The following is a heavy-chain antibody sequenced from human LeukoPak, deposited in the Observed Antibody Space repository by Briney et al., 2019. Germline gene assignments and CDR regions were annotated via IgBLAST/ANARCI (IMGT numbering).Heavy chain of an antibody. V-gene: IGHV3-33*01. J-gene: IGHJ6*03. CDR3: ARGGSIAARIYYMDV. D-gene: IGHD6-6*01. CDR2: IWYDGSNK. CDR1: GFIFSSYG. Sequence: PGGSLRLSCAASGFIFSSYGMHWVRQAPGKGLEWVAVIWYDGSNKYYADSVKGRFTISRDNSKNTLYLQMNSLRAEDTAVYYCARGGSIAARIYYMDVWGKGTTVTVSS.